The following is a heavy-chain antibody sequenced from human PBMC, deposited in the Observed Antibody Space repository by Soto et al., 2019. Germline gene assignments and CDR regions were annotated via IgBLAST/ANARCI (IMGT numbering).Heavy chain of an antibody. V-gene: IGHV3-23*01. D-gene: IGHD6-19*01. J-gene: IGHJ4*02. CDR1: GFNFKKFA. CDR2: ISCCGDST. Sequence: EVQLLESGGGVVQPGGSLRLSCVASGFNFKKFAMSWVRQAPGEGLEWVSGISCCGDSTSYADSVKGRFSIARDDSTNTLSLQMNNLRVEDTAQYYCAKADGEQWLLPHLDKWGQGTLVTVS. CDR3: AKADGEQWLLPHLDK.